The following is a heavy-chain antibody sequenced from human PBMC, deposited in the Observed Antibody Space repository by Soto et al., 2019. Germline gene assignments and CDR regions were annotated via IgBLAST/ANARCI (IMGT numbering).Heavy chain of an antibody. Sequence: SETLSLTCAVSGYSISSGYYWGWIRQPPGKGLEGIGSVYQSGSTYYNPSLKSRVTFSVDTSKNQFSLKLNSVTAADTAVYFCARDTPERNYSYYYGIDVRGQGTTVTVSS. V-gene: IGHV4-38-2*02. CDR1: GYSISSGYY. CDR3: ARDTPERNYSYYYGIDV. CDR2: VYQSGST. J-gene: IGHJ6*02.